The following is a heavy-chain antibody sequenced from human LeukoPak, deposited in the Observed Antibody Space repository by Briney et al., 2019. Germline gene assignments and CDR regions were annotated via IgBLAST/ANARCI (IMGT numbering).Heavy chain of an antibody. Sequence: SETLSLTCTVSGGSISSYYWSWIRQPAGKGLEWIGRIYTSGSTNYNLSLKSRVTMSVDTSKNQFSLKLSSVTAADTAVYYCARDEYSSGWTVYYMDVWGKGTTVTVSS. CDR1: GGSISSYY. D-gene: IGHD6-19*01. CDR2: IYTSGST. V-gene: IGHV4-4*07. J-gene: IGHJ6*03. CDR3: ARDEYSSGWTVYYMDV.